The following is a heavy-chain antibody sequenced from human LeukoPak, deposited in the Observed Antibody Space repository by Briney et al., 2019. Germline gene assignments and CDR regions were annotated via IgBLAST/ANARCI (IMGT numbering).Heavy chain of an antibody. CDR2: INHSGST. Sequence: SETLSLTCAVYGGSFSAYYWSWIRQPPGKGLEWIGEINHSGSTNYNPSLKSRVTISVDTSKNQFSLKLSSVTAADTAAYYCARLAYYYDSSGYRRFDYWGQGTLVTVSS. D-gene: IGHD3-22*01. V-gene: IGHV4-34*01. CDR3: ARLAYYYDSSGYRRFDY. CDR1: GGSFSAYY. J-gene: IGHJ4*02.